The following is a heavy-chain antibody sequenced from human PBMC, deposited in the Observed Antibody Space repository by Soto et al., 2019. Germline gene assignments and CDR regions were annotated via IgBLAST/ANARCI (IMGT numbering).Heavy chain of an antibody. CDR2: MNPNSGNT. CDR1: GYTFTSYV. CDR3: ARAAQQMANWFDP. D-gene: IGHD6-13*01. V-gene: IGHV1-8*01. Sequence: QVQLVQSGAEVKKPGASVKVPCKASGYTFTSYVINWLRQATGQGLEWMGWMNPNSGNTGYAQKFQGRVTMTRNTSISTAYMELSSLRSEDTAVYYCARAAQQMANWFDPWGQGTLVTVSS. J-gene: IGHJ5*02.